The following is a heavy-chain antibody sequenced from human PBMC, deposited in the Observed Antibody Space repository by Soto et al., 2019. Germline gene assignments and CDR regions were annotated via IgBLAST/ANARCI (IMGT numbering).Heavy chain of an antibody. D-gene: IGHD2-2*02. V-gene: IGHV3-13*04. CDR1: GFSFNDYD. Sequence: PWGSLRLSCVASGFSFNDYDIHWFRQFPLRCLEWVSAIGAARDPYYLGSVKGRFSISRENAKNSVYLQMNDLRAGDSAVYHCARAYTGRLPRRADYYYAMDVWGQGTTVTVSS. CDR2: IGAARDP. J-gene: IGHJ6*02. CDR3: ARAYTGRLPRRADYYYAMDV.